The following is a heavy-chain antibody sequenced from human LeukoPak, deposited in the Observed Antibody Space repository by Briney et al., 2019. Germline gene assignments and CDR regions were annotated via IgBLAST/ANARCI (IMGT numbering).Heavy chain of an antibody. Sequence: PSETLSLTCAVYGGSFSGYYWSWIRQPPGKGLEWIGEINHSGSTNYNPSLKSRVTISVDTSKNQFSLKLSSVTAADTAVYYCARKLGYGDSPWHFDYWGQGTLVTVSS. D-gene: IGHD4-17*01. J-gene: IGHJ4*02. CDR1: GGSFSGYY. CDR2: INHSGST. V-gene: IGHV4-34*01. CDR3: ARKLGYGDSPWHFDY.